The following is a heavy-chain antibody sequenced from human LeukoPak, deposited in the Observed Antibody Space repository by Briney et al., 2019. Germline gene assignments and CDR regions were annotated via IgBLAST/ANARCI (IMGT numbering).Heavy chain of an antibody. CDR2: VYYTGSA. J-gene: IGHJ4*02. CDR3: ASARAYFDELTGDTGGYYFDS. CDR1: GASVSRSSSY. D-gene: IGHD3-9*01. V-gene: IGHV4-39*07. Sequence: SETLSLTCSVSGASVSRSSSYWGWLRQPPGQGLEWIGNVYYTGSANYNPSLKSRVTISLDMSKNKFSLRLTSVTAADTALYYCASARAYFDELTGDTGGYYFDSWGQGTLVAVSS.